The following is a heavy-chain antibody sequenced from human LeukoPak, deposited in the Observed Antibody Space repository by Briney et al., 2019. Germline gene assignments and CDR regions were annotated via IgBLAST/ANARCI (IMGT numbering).Heavy chain of an antibody. J-gene: IGHJ4*02. CDR3: ARGFMGISGWYLGY. CDR1: GFTFSSYW. Sequence: GGSLRLSCAASGFTFSSYWMHWVRQAPGKGLLWVSRINSDGSSTSYADSVKGRFTISRDNAKNTLYLQMNSLRAEDTAVYYCARGFMGISGWYLGYWGQGTLVTVSS. D-gene: IGHD6-19*01. CDR2: INSDGSST. V-gene: IGHV3-74*01.